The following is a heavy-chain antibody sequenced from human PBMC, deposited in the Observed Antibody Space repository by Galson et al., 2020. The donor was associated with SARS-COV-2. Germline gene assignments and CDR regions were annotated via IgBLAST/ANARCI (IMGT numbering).Heavy chain of an antibody. CDR2: TNPNSSGT. Sequence: ASVKVSCKASGYTITRYQIHWVRQAPRQGLEYMGWTNPNSSGTNYAQNFQGRVTMTSDTSTSTAYMELISLRSDDTAMYYCGTGRSIVTTKYWGKGTLVTVSS. CDR1: GYTITRYQ. D-gene: IGHD5-12*01. CDR3: GTGRSIVTTKY. J-gene: IGHJ4*02. V-gene: IGHV1-2*02.